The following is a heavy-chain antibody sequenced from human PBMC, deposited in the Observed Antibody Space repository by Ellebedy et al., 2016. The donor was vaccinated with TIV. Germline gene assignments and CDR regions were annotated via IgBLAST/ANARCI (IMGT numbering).Heavy chain of an antibody. CDR1: GFTFTSSA. Sequence: SVKVSCXASGFTFTSSAVQWVRQARGQRLEWIGWIVIGSGNTNYAQKFQERVTITRDMSTSTVYLELSSLRSDDTAVYYCAADPNWRGPMDVWGKGTTVTVSS. CDR3: AADPNWRGPMDV. CDR2: IVIGSGNT. V-gene: IGHV1-58*01. D-gene: IGHD3-3*01. J-gene: IGHJ6*04.